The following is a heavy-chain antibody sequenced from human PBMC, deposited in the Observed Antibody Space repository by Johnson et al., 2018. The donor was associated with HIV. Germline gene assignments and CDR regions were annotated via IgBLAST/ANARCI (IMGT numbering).Heavy chain of an antibody. V-gene: IGHV3-30-3*01. Sequence: QVQLVESGGGVVQPGRSLRLSCAASGFTFSSYAMHWVRQAPGKGLEWVAVISYDGSNKYYADSVEGRFTISRDNSKNTLYLQMNSLRAEDTAVYYCARGKKSLPDAFDSWGQGTMVTVSS. CDR1: GFTFSSYA. CDR2: ISYDGSNK. J-gene: IGHJ3*02. CDR3: ARGKKSLPDAFDS.